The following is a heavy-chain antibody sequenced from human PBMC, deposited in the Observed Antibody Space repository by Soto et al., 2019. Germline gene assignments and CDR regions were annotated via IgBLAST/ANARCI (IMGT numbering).Heavy chain of an antibody. Sequence: QLQLQESGPGLVKPSETLSLTCTVSGASISSSSYYWGWIRQPPGKGLEWIGTIYYSGSTYYNPSXKXXVTISVDTSKNQFSLKLRSVTAADMAVYYCARIYGGYYFDYWGQGTLVTVSS. CDR3: ARIYGGYYFDY. V-gene: IGHV4-39*01. D-gene: IGHD4-17*01. CDR1: GASISSSSYY. J-gene: IGHJ4*02. CDR2: IYYSGST.